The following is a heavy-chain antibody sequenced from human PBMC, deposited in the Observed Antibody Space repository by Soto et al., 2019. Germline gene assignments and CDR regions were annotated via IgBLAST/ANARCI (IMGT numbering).Heavy chain of an antibody. CDR3: ATEATAATRLSVSS. D-gene: IGHD2-15*01. J-gene: IGHJ4*02. CDR2: INHSGST. CDR1: GASFSGYY. V-gene: IGHV4-34*01. Sequence: SETLSLTCPVYGASFSGYYWSWIRQPPGKGLEWIGEINHSGSTNYNPSLKCRVTISVDTTKNHFTLKLSSVTAVDTAVYYYATEATAATRLSVSSWGQETLVSVSS.